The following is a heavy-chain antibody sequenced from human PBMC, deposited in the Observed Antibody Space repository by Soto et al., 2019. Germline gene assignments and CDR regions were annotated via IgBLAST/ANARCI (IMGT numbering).Heavy chain of an antibody. V-gene: IGHV3-53*01. Sequence: EVPLVESGGGLIQPGGSLRLSCAASGFTVSSNYMSWVRQAPGKGLEWVSVIYSDGSTYYADSVKGRFTISRDNSKSTLYLQMNSLRAEDTAVYYCAGGWIAAANTEYWGQGTLVTVSS. D-gene: IGHD6-13*01. CDR3: AGGWIAAANTEY. CDR2: IYSDGST. J-gene: IGHJ4*02. CDR1: GFTVSSNY.